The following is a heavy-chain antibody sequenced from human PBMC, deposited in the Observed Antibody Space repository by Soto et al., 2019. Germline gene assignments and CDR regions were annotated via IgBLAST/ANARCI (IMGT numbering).Heavy chain of an antibody. D-gene: IGHD2-21*01. CDR1: GFTFSMYS. CDR3: ARGLHSLFDY. CDR2: IPQDGVDG. Sequence: GGSLRLSCEVSGFTFSMYSMSWVRQTPGKGLEWVAKIPQDGVDGHYADSVKGRFTISRDNSNNTLYVQMTSLRAEDTAVYYCARGLHSLFDYWGQGTLVTVSS. J-gene: IGHJ4*02. V-gene: IGHV3-7*01.